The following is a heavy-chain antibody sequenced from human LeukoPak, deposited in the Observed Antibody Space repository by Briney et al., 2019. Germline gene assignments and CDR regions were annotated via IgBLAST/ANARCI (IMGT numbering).Heavy chain of an antibody. CDR1: GYSISSGYY. V-gene: IGHV4-38-2*02. J-gene: IGHJ5*02. CDR2: VYHTGTT. D-gene: IGHD2-15*01. Sequence: PSETLSLTCTVSGYSISSGYYWGWIRQPPGKGLEWIVSVYHTGTTYYNPSLNSRVTISVDASKNQFSLKLSSVTAADTAVYYCARGPWRVAATLNWFDPWGQGTLVTVSS. CDR3: ARGPWRVAATLNWFDP.